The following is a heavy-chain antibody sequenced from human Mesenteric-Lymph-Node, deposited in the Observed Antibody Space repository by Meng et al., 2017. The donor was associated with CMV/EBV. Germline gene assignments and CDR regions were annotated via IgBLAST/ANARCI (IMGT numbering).Heavy chain of an antibody. CDR1: GGSISSYY. J-gene: IGHJ4*02. D-gene: IGHD1-26*01. CDR3: ARDQVEWELLF. V-gene: IGHV4-34*01. CDR2: INHSGST. Sequence: GSLRLSCTVSGGSISSYYWSWIRQPPGKGLEWIGEINHSGSTNYNPSLKSRVTISVDKSKNQFSLKLSSVTAADTAVYYCARDQVEWELLFWGQGTLVTVSS.